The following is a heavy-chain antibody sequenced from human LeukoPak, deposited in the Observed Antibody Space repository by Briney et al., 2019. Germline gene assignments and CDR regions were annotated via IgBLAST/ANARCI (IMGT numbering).Heavy chain of an antibody. Sequence: ASVKVSCKASGYTFTGYYMHWVRLAPGQGREWMGRINPNSGGTNYAQKFQGRVTMTRDTSISTAYMELSRLRSDDTAVYYCASPLQTPYAFDIWGQGTIVTVSS. V-gene: IGHV1-2*06. CDR2: INPNSGGT. CDR1: GYTFTGYY. CDR3: ASPLQTPYAFDI. D-gene: IGHD4-11*01. J-gene: IGHJ3*02.